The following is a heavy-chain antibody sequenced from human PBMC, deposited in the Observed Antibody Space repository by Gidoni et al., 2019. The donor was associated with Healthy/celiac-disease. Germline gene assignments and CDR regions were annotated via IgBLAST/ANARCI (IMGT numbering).Heavy chain of an antibody. CDR1: GYSFTSYW. CDR2: IYPGDSDT. J-gene: IGHJ5*02. Sequence: EVQLVQSGAEVKKPGESLKISCKGSGYSFTSYWIGWVRQMPGKGLEWMGIIYPGDSDTRYSPSFQGQVTISADKSISTAYLQWSSLKASDTAMYYCARSRYCSGGSCAMDDNWFDPWGQGTLVTVSS. V-gene: IGHV5-51*01. D-gene: IGHD2-15*01. CDR3: ARSRYCSGGSCAMDDNWFDP.